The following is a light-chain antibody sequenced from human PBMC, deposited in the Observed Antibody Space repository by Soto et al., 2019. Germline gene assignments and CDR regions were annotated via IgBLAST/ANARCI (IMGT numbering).Light chain of an antibody. V-gene: IGKV3-20*01. Sequence: IVLTQAPGTLSLSPGERATLSCRASQTGSNSYLAWYQHKSGQAPRLLIYGVYTRASGIPDRFSGSGSGTEFTLTISRLEPEDFALYYCQHYVERSPITFGQGTRLEIK. CDR2: GVY. J-gene: IGKJ5*01. CDR1: QTGSNSY. CDR3: QHYVERSPIT.